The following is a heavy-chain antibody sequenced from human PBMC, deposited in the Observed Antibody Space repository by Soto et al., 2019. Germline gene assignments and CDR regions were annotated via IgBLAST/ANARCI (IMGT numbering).Heavy chain of an antibody. CDR1: GYSFTIYC. J-gene: IGHJ6*02. V-gene: IGHV5-51*01. D-gene: IGHD5-18*01. CDR3: ARLGNTAMARMDV. CDR2: IYPGDSDT. Sequence: GESLKSSCKGSGYSFTIYCIGWVRQMPGKGLEWMGIIYPGDSDTRYSPSFQGQVTISADKSISTAYLQWSSLKASDTAMYYCARLGNTAMARMDVWGQGTTVTVSS.